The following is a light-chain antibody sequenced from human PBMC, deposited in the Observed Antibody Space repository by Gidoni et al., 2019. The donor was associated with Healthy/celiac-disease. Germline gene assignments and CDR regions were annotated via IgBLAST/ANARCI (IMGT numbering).Light chain of an antibody. Sequence: EIVLTQSPGTLSLSPGERATLSCRASQSVSSSYLAWYQQKPGQAPRLRIYGASSRATGIPDRFSGSGSGTDFTLTISRLEPDDFAVYDCQQYGSSPLTFGGGTKVEIK. J-gene: IGKJ4*01. CDR1: QSVSSSY. V-gene: IGKV3-20*01. CDR2: GAS. CDR3: QQYGSSPLT.